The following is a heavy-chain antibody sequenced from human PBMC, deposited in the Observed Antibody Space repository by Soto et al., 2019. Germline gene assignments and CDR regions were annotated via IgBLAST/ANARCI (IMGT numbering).Heavy chain of an antibody. CDR1: GFTFSNYW. CDR2: IKQDGSEK. V-gene: IGHV3-7*01. J-gene: IGHJ4*02. Sequence: PGGSLRLSCAASGFTFSNYWMSWVRQAPGKGLEWVANIKQDGSEKYYVDSVKGRFTISRDNAKNSVYLQMNSLRAEDTAVYYCARVYFYGVYWGPGTLVTVSS. D-gene: IGHD4-17*01. CDR3: ARVYFYGVY.